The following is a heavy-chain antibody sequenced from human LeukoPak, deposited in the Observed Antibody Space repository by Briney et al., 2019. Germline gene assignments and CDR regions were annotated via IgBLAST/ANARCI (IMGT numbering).Heavy chain of an antibody. CDR1: GGSISSYY. Sequence: SETLSLTRTVSGGSISSYYWSWIRQPAGKGLEWIGRIYTSGSTNYNPSLKSRVTMSVDTSKNQFSLKLSSVTAADTAVYYCARDLYQRASYNWFDPWGQGTLVTVSS. V-gene: IGHV4-4*07. J-gene: IGHJ5*02. CDR2: IYTSGST. D-gene: IGHD1-26*01. CDR3: ARDLYQRASYNWFDP.